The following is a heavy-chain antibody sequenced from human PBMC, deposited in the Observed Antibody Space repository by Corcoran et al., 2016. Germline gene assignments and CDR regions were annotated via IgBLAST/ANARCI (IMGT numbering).Heavy chain of an antibody. CDR3: ARDQGQQLDGADAY. J-gene: IGHJ4*02. Sequence: EVQLVESGGGLVKPGGSLRLSCAASGFTFSSYSMNWVRQAPGKGLEWVSSISSSSSYIYYADSVKGRFTISRDNAKNSLYLQMNSLRAEDTAVYYCARDQGQQLDGADAYWGQGTLVTVSS. D-gene: IGHD6-13*01. CDR1: GFTFSSYS. CDR2: ISSSSSYI. V-gene: IGHV3-21*01.